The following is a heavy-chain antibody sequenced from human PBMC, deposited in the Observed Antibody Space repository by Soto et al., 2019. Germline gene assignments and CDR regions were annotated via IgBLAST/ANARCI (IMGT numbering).Heavy chain of an antibody. D-gene: IGHD5-18*01. CDR2: INPSGGST. J-gene: IGHJ4*02. CDR1: GYTFTSYY. CDR3: ASPSPSRGYSYGYYFDY. V-gene: IGHV1-46*01. Sequence: PSVKVSCKASGYTFTSYYMHWVRQAPGQGLEWMGIINPSGGSTSYAQKFQGRVTMTRDTSTSTVYMELSSLRSEDTAVYYCASPSPSRGYSYGYYFDYWGQGTLVTVSS.